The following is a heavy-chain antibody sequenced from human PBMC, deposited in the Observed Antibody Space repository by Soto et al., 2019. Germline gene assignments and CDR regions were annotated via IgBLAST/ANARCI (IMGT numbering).Heavy chain of an antibody. J-gene: IGHJ6*02. CDR3: ARDIVVPERNPNYYYYGMEV. CDR1: GFTFSSYA. V-gene: IGHV3-30-3*01. D-gene: IGHD2-15*01. CDR2: ISYDGSNK. Sequence: GGSLRLSCAASGFTFSSYAMHWVRQAPGKGLEWVAVISYDGSNKYYADSVKGRFTISRDNSKNTLYLQMNSLRAEDTAVYYCARDIVVPERNPNYYYYGMEVWGQGTTVTVSS.